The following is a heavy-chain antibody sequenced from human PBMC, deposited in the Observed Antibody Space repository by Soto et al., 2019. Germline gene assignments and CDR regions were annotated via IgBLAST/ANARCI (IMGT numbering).Heavy chain of an antibody. V-gene: IGHV3-53*01. CDR3: VRTSSY. J-gene: IGHJ4*02. Sequence: EVQLVASGGGLIQPGGSLRLSCAASGFAVNSNYMSWVRQAPGKGLEWVSVIYGGGPTLYSHSVKGRFTISRDNSKNTVFLQMNSLRAEDTAVYYCVRTSSYWGQGTRVIVSS. D-gene: IGHD2-2*01. CDR2: IYGGGPT. CDR1: GFAVNSNY.